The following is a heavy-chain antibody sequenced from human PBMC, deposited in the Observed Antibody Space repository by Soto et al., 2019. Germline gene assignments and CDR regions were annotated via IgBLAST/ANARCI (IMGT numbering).Heavy chain of an antibody. D-gene: IGHD6-19*01. Sequence: PGGSLRLSCAASGFTVSSNYMSWVRQAPGKGLEWVSIIYSGGSTYYADSVKGRFTISRDNSKNTVYLQMNSLRAEDTAVYYCAREGSQYYYYYGMDVWGQGTTVTVSS. CDR1: GFTVSSNY. V-gene: IGHV3-53*01. CDR3: AREGSQYYYYYGMDV. CDR2: IYSGGST. J-gene: IGHJ6*02.